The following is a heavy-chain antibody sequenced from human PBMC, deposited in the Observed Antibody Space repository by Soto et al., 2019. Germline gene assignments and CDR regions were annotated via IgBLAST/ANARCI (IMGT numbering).Heavy chain of an antibody. J-gene: IGHJ5*02. Sequence: QLNLQGSGPGWVKPSETLSLPCTVSVGSFSSVSNYWGWIRHPPGKGLEWIGSIYYSGSTYYNPSLKSRVTISVDTSKNQFSLKLSSVTAADTAVYYCAGRTVTTPNWFDPWGQGTLVTVSS. CDR3: AGRTVTTPNWFDP. CDR2: IYYSGST. CDR1: VGSFSSVSNY. V-gene: IGHV4-39*01. D-gene: IGHD4-4*01.